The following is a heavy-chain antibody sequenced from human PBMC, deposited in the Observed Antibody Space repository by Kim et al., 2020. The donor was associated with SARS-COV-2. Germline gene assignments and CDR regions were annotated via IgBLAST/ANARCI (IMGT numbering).Heavy chain of an antibody. D-gene: IGHD3-10*01. CDR3: ARDSYYYGSGSYSDPSYYYGMDV. Sequence: GGSLRLSCAASGFTFSSYSMNWVRQAPGKGLEWVSSISSSSSYIYYADSVKGRFTISRDNAKNSLYLQMNSLRAEDTAVYYCARDSYYYGSGSYSDPSYYYGMDVWGQGTTVTVSS. CDR1: GFTFSSYS. CDR2: ISSSSSYI. J-gene: IGHJ6*02. V-gene: IGHV3-21*01.